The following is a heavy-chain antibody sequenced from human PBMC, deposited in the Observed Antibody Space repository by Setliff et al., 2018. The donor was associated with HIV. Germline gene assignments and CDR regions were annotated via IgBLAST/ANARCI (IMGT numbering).Heavy chain of an antibody. CDR2: ILSTGERT. CDR3: AKELAASGLGYFDS. Sequence: GGSMRLSCAASGFTFSNYAMSWVRQAPGEGLEWVSAILSTGERTFYADSVKGRFTISRDNSKNTVYLQMNSLRAEDTAEYYCAKELAASGLGYFDSWGRGILVTVSS. V-gene: IGHV3-23*01. CDR1: GFTFSNYA. J-gene: IGHJ4*02. D-gene: IGHD3-22*01.